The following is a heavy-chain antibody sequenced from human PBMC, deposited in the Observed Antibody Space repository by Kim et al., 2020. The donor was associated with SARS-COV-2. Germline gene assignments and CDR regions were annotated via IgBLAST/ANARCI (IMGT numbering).Heavy chain of an antibody. Sequence: SETLSLTCAVSGGSISSSNWWSWVRQPPGKGLEWIGEIYHSGSTNYNPSLKSRVTISVDKSKNQFSLKLSSVTAADTAVYYCATTTVTTFYYYGMDVWGQGTTVTVSS. J-gene: IGHJ6*02. V-gene: IGHV4-4*02. CDR3: ATTTVTTFYYYGMDV. CDR2: IYHSGST. D-gene: IGHD4-17*01. CDR1: GGSISSSNW.